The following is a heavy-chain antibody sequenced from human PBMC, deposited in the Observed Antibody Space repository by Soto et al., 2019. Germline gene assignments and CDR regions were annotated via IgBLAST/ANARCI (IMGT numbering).Heavy chain of an antibody. J-gene: IGHJ6*03. CDR3: AYWSGYSSPYYYYYMDV. V-gene: IGHV3-7*01. CDR1: GFTFSSYW. D-gene: IGHD3-3*01. Sequence: EVQLVESGGGLVQPGGSLRLCCAASGFTFSSYWMSWVRQAPGKGLEWVANIKQDGSEKYYVDSVKGRFTISRDNAKNSLYLQMNSLRAEDTAVYYCAYWSGYSSPYYYYYMDVWGKGTTVTVSS. CDR2: IKQDGSEK.